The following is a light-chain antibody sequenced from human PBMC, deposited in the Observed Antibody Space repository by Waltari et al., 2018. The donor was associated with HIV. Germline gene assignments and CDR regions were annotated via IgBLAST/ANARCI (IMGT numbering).Light chain of an antibody. CDR1: NSNIGAGYD. Sequence: SVLTQPPSVSGAPGQWVTISCTGNNSNIGAGYDVHWYRQFPGSAPELVVYGDSIRPSGVPDRFSGSKAGVSASLDISGLQTEDEADYYCQSYDNNLSGLWVFGGGTKLTVL. J-gene: IGLJ3*02. V-gene: IGLV1-40*01. CDR2: GDS. CDR3: QSYDNNLSGLWV.